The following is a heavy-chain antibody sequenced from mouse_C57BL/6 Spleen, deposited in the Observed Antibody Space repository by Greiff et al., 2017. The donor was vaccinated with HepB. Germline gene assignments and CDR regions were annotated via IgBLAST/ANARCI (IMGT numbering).Heavy chain of an antibody. CDR2: INPDSSTI. CDR1: GIAFSRYW. Sequence: EVKVIESGGGLVQPGGSLKLSCAASGIAFSRYWMSWVRRAPGKGLEWIGEINPDSSTINYAPSLKDKFIISRDNAKNTLYLQMSKVRSEDTALYYCARSGSSYIYYFDYWGQGTTLTVSS. CDR3: ARSGSSYIYYFDY. D-gene: IGHD1-1*01. J-gene: IGHJ2*01. V-gene: IGHV4-1*01.